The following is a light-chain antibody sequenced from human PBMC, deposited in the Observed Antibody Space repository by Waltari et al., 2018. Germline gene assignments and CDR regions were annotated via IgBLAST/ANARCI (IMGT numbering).Light chain of an antibody. CDR2: DAS. CDR1: QDISNY. CDR3: QRYDNLPVFA. V-gene: IGKV1-33*01. Sequence: IQLTESPPYLSASVGGRITITCQASQDISNYLNWYQQKPGKAPKLLISDASNLETGVPSRFSGSQSATYFTSTISNLHPEDIATYYCQRYDNLPVFAFGPGTKVNIK. J-gene: IGKJ3*01.